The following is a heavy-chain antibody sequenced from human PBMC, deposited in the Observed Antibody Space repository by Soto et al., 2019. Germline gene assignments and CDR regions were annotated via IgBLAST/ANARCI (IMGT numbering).Heavy chain of an antibody. J-gene: IGHJ2*01. Sequence: QLQLQESGPGLVKPSETLSLTCTVSGGSISSSSYYWGWIRQPPGKGLEWIGSIYYSGSTYYNPSLKSRVTISVDTSKNQFSLKLSSVTAADTAVYYCARRPYYDFWSGYFSYWYFDLWGRGTLVTVSS. CDR2: IYYSGST. CDR3: ARRPYYDFWSGYFSYWYFDL. D-gene: IGHD3-3*01. V-gene: IGHV4-39*01. CDR1: GGSISSSSYY.